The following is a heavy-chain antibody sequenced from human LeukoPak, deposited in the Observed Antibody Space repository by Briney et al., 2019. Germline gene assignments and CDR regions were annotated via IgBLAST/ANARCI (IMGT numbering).Heavy chain of an antibody. CDR3: ARPLYSSGWGIWYFDL. Sequence: PSETLSLTCTVSGGSLNNYYWSWIRQPPGKGLEWIGYIYFRGNTNYNPSLKSRVTLSVDTSKNQFSLKLSSVTAADTAVYYCARPLYSSGWGIWYFDLWGRGILVTVSS. V-gene: IGHV4-59*08. J-gene: IGHJ2*01. CDR1: GGSLNNYY. CDR2: IYFRGNT. D-gene: IGHD6-19*01.